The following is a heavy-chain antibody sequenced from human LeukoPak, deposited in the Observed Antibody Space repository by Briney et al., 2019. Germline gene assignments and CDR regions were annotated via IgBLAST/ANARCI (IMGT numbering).Heavy chain of an antibody. D-gene: IGHD5-18*01. V-gene: IGHV3-7*01. CDR3: ARDLGRIQLWPVGY. CDR2: IKQDGSEK. Sequence: GGFLRLSCAASGFTFSSYWMSWVRQAPGKGLEWVANIKQDGSEKYYVDSVKGRFTISRDNAKNSLYLQMNSLRAEDTAVYYCARDLGRIQLWPVGYWGQGTLVTVSS. J-gene: IGHJ4*02. CDR1: GFTFSSYW.